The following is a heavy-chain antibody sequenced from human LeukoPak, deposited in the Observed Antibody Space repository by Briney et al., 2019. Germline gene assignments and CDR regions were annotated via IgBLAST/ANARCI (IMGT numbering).Heavy chain of an antibody. Sequence: SETLSLTCTVSGGSISSGGYYWSWIRQHPGKGLEWIGYIYYSGSTYYNPSLESRVTISVDTSKNQFSLKLSSVTAADTAVYYCARGGNSKASDYWGQGTLVTVSS. CDR1: GGSISSGGYY. CDR2: IYYSGST. D-gene: IGHD4-23*01. J-gene: IGHJ4*02. V-gene: IGHV4-31*03. CDR3: ARGGNSKASDY.